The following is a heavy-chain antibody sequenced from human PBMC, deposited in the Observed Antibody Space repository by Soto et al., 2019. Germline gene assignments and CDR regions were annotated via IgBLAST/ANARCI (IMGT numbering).Heavy chain of an antibody. J-gene: IGHJ5*02. Sequence: QVQLVQSGAEVKKPGSSVKVSCKASGGTFSSYAISWVRQAPGQGLEWMGGIIPIFGTANYAQKFQGRVTLAADECTSTAYMGLSSLRSEDTAVYYCASYIVLSENWFDPWGQGTLVTVSS. V-gene: IGHV1-69*01. CDR3: ASYIVLSENWFDP. CDR1: GGTFSSYA. CDR2: IIPIFGTA. D-gene: IGHD2-8*01.